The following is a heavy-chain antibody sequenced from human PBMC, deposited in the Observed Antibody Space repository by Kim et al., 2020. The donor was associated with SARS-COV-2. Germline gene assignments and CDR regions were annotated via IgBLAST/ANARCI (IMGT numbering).Heavy chain of an antibody. V-gene: IGHV6-1*01. CDR2: TYYRSKWYN. Sequence: SQTLSLTCAISGDSVSRNGVAWNWIRQSPSRGLEWLGRTYYRSKWYNDYAVSVKSRITINPDTSRNQFSLQLNSVTPEDTAVYFCTRDTGASDYWGQGTLVTVSS. CDR3: TRDTGASDY. D-gene: IGHD1-1*01. CDR1: GDSVSRNGVA. J-gene: IGHJ4*02.